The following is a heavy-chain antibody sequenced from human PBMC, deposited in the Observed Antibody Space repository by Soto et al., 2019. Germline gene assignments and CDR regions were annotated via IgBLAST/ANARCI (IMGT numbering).Heavy chain of an antibody. CDR3: ATNYGSGREHFDN. D-gene: IGHD3-10*01. V-gene: IGHV1-69*02. CDR1: GDTFNFYT. J-gene: IGHJ4*02. CDR2: IIPMLGMS. Sequence: QVQLVQSGAEVKKPGSSVRVSCTASGDTFNFYTINWVRQAPEQGLQWMGRIIPMLGMSNYAQKFQGRVTIIADQSTSTVYMDLSRLRSEDTALYYCATNYGSGREHFDNWGQGTLVTVSS.